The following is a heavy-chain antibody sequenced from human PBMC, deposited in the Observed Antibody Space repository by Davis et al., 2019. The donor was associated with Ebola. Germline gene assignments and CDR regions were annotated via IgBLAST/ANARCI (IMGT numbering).Heavy chain of an antibody. CDR1: GFTFTYSG. CDR2: ISFDGSDT. J-gene: IGHJ4*02. CDR3: AKDARGGYYYADF. Sequence: GESLKISCATSGFTFTYSGTHWVRQAPGKGLEWVAVISFDGSDTYYADSVKGRFTISRDNSKTTVDLQMNSLRPEDTALYYCAKDARGGYYYADFWGQGTLVTVSS. D-gene: IGHD3-22*01. V-gene: IGHV3-30*18.